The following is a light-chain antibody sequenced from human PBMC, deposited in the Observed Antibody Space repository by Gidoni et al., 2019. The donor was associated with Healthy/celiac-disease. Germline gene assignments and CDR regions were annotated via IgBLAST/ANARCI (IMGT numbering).Light chain of an antibody. CDR1: FSDVGGFNY. J-gene: IGLJ2*01. CDR3: DSYTSSTTLK. CDR2: DVS. Sequence: QSALTQPASVSGSPGQSLTISCTGTFSDVGGFNYVAWYQQHPGKAPKIIIYDVSNRPPGISNRFSGSQSANPASPTISGLPAEEDADYYCDSYTSSTTLKFGGGTKLTVL. V-gene: IGLV2-14*01.